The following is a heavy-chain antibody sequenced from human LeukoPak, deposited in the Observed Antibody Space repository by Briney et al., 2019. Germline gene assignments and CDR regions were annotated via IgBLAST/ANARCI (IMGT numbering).Heavy chain of an antibody. CDR3: ARDLDLGRLGELPH. V-gene: IGHV1-2*02. D-gene: IGHD3-16*01. CDR1: GYTFTGYY. Sequence: GASVKASCKASGYTFTGYYMHWVRQAPGQGLEWMGWINPNSGGTNYAQKFQGRVTMTRDTSISTAYMELSRLRSDDTAVYYCARDLDLGRLGELPHWGQGTLVTVSS. CDR2: INPNSGGT. J-gene: IGHJ4*02.